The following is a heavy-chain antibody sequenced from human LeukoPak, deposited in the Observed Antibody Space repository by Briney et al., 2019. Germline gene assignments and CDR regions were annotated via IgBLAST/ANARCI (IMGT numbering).Heavy chain of an antibody. CDR1: GGSISSYY. J-gene: IGHJ4*02. D-gene: IGHD5-24*01. CDR3: ARGRWLQFSD. V-gene: IGHV4-59*01. Sequence: SETLSLTCTVSGGSISSYYWNWIRQPPGEGLEWIGYFHYSGSTNYNPSLKSRVTISVDTSKNQFSLKLSSVTAADTAIYYCARGRWLQFSDWGPGTLVTVSS. CDR2: FHYSGST.